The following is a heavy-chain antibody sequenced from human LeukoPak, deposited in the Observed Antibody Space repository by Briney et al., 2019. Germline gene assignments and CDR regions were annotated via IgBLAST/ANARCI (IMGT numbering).Heavy chain of an antibody. D-gene: IGHD6-6*01. Sequence: GGSLRLSCTASGFTFSSYSIHWVRQAPGKGLEWVALISFDGKKTDYADSVKGRFTFSRDNSKNTLSLQMSDLRAEDTAMYYCATPSRGIAARLYFQRWGQGTLVTVSS. CDR2: ISFDGKKT. CDR1: GFTFSSYS. J-gene: IGHJ1*01. CDR3: ATPSRGIAARLYFQR. V-gene: IGHV3-30*04.